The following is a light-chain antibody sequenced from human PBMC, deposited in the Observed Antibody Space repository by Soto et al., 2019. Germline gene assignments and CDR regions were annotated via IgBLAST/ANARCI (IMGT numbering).Light chain of an antibody. CDR3: QQYDTSPT. J-gene: IGKJ1*01. V-gene: IGKV3-20*01. Sequence: EIVLTQSPGTLSLSAGERATLSCRASQSVSSGYLAWYQQKPGQAPTALIYGASNRATGIPDRFSGSGSGTDFTLTISRLEPEDFAVYYCQQYDTSPTFGPGTKVEIK. CDR2: GAS. CDR1: QSVSSGY.